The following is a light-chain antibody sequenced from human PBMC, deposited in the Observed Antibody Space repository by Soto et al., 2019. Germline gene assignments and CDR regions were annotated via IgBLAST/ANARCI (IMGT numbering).Light chain of an antibody. V-gene: IGKV1-6*01. J-gene: IGKJ1*01. Sequence: AIQMTQSPSSLSASVGDRVTITCRSSQDIRDDLSWYQQRPGRAPKLLLFAASRLEGGVPPRFSGSYSGRDFTLTISGLQPDDFATYYCLHYYNYPQTFGQGTKVDIK. CDR3: LHYYNYPQT. CDR2: AAS. CDR1: QDIRDD.